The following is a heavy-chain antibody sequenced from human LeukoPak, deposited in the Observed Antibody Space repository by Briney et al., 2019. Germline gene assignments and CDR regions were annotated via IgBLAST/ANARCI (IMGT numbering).Heavy chain of an antibody. Sequence: GASVKVSCKASGSTFSSYAISWVRQAPGQGLEWMGGIIPIFGTANYAQKFQGRVTITADESTSTAYMELSSLRSEDTAVYYCASGPWLVGELLVSRFYYYYYMDVWGKGTTVTISS. J-gene: IGHJ6*03. CDR3: ASGPWLVGELLVSRFYYYYYMDV. V-gene: IGHV1-69*13. CDR1: GSTFSSYA. CDR2: IIPIFGTA. D-gene: IGHD3-10*01.